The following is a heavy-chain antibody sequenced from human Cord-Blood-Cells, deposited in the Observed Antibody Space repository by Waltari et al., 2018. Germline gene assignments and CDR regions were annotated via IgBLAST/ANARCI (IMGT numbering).Heavy chain of an antibody. V-gene: IGHV2-26*01. D-gene: IGHD6-6*01. CDR3: ARIFADSSSSWFDP. J-gene: IGHJ5*02. CDR2: IFSNDEK. Sequence: QVTLKESGPVLVKPTETLPLTCTAPGFSLSNARMGVSWIRQPPGKALEWLAHIFSNDEKSYSTSLKSRLTISKDTSKSQVVLTMTNMDPVDTATYYCARIFADSSSSWFDPWGQGTLVTVSS. CDR1: GFSLSNARMG.